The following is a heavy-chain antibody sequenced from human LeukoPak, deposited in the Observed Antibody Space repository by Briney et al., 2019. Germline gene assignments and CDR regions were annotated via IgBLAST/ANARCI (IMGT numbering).Heavy chain of an antibody. CDR1: GGSFSGYY. Sequence: SETLSLTCAVYGGSFSGYYWSWIRQPPGKGLEWIGEINHSGSTNYNPSLKSRVTISVDTSKNQFSLKLSSVTAADTAVYYCARRRLGYCSSTSCPDAFDIWGQGTMVTVSS. J-gene: IGHJ3*02. CDR2: INHSGST. D-gene: IGHD2-2*01. V-gene: IGHV4-34*01. CDR3: ARRRLGYCSSTSCPDAFDI.